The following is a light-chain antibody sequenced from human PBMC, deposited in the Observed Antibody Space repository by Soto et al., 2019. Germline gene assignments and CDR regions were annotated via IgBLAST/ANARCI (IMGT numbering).Light chain of an antibody. J-gene: IGKJ1*01. CDR1: QSVSSSY. Sequence: EIELTQSPGTLSLSPGARATLSCRASQSVSSSYLAWYQQKPGQAPRLLIYGASSRATGIPDRFSGSGSGTDFTLTLSRLEPEDFAVYYCQQYGSSPVTFGQGTKGDIK. CDR3: QQYGSSPVT. CDR2: GAS. V-gene: IGKV3-20*01.